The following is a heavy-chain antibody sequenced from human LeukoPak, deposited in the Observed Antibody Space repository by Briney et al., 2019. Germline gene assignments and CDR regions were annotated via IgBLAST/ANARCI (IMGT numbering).Heavy chain of an antibody. V-gene: IGHV3-15*01. CDR3: TTDRLYYCSSTSCYKATDYYYYMDV. J-gene: IGHJ6*03. D-gene: IGHD2-2*02. CDR2: IKSKTDGGTT. CDR1: GFTFSSYA. Sequence: GGSLRLSCAASGFTFSSYAMSWVRQAPGKGLEWVGRIKSKTDGGTTDYAAPVKGRFTISRDDSKNTLYLQMNSLKTEDTAVYYCTTDRLYYCSSTSCYKATDYYYYMDVWGKGTTVTVSS.